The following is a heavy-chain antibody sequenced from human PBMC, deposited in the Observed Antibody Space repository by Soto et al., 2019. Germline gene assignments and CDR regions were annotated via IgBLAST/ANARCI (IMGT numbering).Heavy chain of an antibody. Sequence: QVPLVQSGAEVKKPGSSVKVSCKASGGTFSSYAISWVRQAPGQGLEWMGGIIPIFGTANYAQKFQGRVTITADESTSTAYMELSSLRSEDTAVYYCARGGAGTTTFLNWFDPWGQGTLVTVSS. CDR2: IIPIFGTA. CDR1: GGTFSSYA. CDR3: ARGGAGTTTFLNWFDP. D-gene: IGHD1-7*01. J-gene: IGHJ5*02. V-gene: IGHV1-69*01.